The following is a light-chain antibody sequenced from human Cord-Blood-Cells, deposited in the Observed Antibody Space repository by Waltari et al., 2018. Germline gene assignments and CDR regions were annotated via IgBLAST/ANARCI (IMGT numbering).Light chain of an antibody. Sequence: SYELTQRPSVSVSPGQTASITCSGDKWGDKYACWYQQKPGQSPVLVIYQDSKRPPGIPERFSGYNSGNTATLTISGTQAMDEADYYCQAWDSSTAVFGTGTKVTVL. CDR2: QDS. CDR1: KWGDKY. J-gene: IGLJ1*01. CDR3: QAWDSSTAV. V-gene: IGLV3-1*01.